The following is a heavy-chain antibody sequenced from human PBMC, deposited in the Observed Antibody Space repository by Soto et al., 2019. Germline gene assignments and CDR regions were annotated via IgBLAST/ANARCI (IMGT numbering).Heavy chain of an antibody. J-gene: IGHJ5*02. CDR1: GGSIRSSSYF. CDR3: ARHPSAFWFDP. V-gene: IGHV4-39*01. Sequence: QLQLQESGPGLVKPSETLSLTCSVSGGSIRSSSYFWGWIRQPPGKGLEWIGSIYYSGRTYYNPSLTSRATAHGSTSKTQSSTQLTPVTAAATAVCYCARHPSAFWFDPWGQGTLVTVSS. CDR2: IYYSGRT. D-gene: IGHD6-19*01.